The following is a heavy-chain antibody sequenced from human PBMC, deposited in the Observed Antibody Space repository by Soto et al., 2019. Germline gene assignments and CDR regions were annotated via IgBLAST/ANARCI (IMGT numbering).Heavy chain of an antibody. CDR2: FSPDDGNT. CDR1: GYTFTSYG. Sequence: GASVKVSCKASGYTFTSYGISWVRQAPGQGLEWMGWFSPDDGNTNYAQKLQGRVTMTEDTSTDTAYMELSSLRSEDTAVYYCATFGGSYGYHSNWFDPWGQGTLVTVSS. J-gene: IGHJ5*02. CDR3: ATFGGSYGYHSNWFDP. V-gene: IGHV1-18*01. D-gene: IGHD5-18*01.